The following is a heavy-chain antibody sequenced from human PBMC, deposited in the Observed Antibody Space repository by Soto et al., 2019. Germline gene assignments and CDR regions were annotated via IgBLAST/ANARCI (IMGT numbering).Heavy chain of an antibody. CDR1: GFTFSSYS. Sequence: GGSLRLSCAASGFTFSSYSMNWVRQAPGKGLEWVSSISSSSSYIYYADSVKGRFTISRDNAKNSLYLQMNSLRAEDTVVYYCARVSVAEAYCSSTSCNWFDPWGQGTLVTVSS. D-gene: IGHD2-2*01. CDR3: ARVSVAEAYCSSTSCNWFDP. V-gene: IGHV3-21*01. CDR2: ISSSSSYI. J-gene: IGHJ5*02.